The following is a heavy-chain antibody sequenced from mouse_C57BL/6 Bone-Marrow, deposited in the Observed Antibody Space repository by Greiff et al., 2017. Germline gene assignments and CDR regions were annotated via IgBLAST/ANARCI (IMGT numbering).Heavy chain of an antibody. J-gene: IGHJ4*01. CDR3: ARYYYGSSYAMDY. V-gene: IGHV1-63*01. Sequence: VQLQQSGAELVRPGTSVKMSCKASGYTFTNYWVGWAKQRPGHGLEWIGDIYPGGGYTNYNEKFKGKATLTADKSSSTAYMQFSSLTSEDSAIYYCARYYYGSSYAMDYWGQGTSVTVSS. CDR1: GYTFTNYW. D-gene: IGHD1-1*01. CDR2: IYPGGGYT.